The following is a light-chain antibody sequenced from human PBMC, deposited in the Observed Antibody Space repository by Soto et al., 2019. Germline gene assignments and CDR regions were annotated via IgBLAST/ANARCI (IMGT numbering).Light chain of an antibody. CDR3: LQHNSYPWT. V-gene: IGKV1-17*03. CDR2: AAS. Sequence: DIQMTQSPSAMSASVGDRVTITCRASQGISNFLAWLQRKPGKVPKRQIHAASSVQSGVPSRFSGSGSGTEFTLTISSLQPEDFATYYCLQHNSYPWTFGQGTKVEI. CDR1: QGISNF. J-gene: IGKJ1*01.